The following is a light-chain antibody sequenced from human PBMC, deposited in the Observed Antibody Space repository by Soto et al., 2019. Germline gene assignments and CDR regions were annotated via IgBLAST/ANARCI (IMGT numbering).Light chain of an antibody. J-gene: IGKJ4*01. V-gene: IGKV3-11*01. Sequence: EIVLTQSPATLSLSPGDRATLSCRASQSVSSDVAWYQQKPGQAPRLLIYDASNRAAGIPARFSGSGSGTDFTLTISSLEPEDFAVYYCQQRSNWPSTYGGGTKVEIK. CDR3: QQRSNWPST. CDR2: DAS. CDR1: QSVSSD.